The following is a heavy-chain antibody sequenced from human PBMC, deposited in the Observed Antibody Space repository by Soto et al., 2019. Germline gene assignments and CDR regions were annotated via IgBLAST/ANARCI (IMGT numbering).Heavy chain of an antibody. CDR2: IIPIFGTA. Sequence: QVQLVQSGAEVKKPGSSVKVSCKASGGTFSSYAISWVRQAPGQGLEWMGGIIPIFGTANYAQKFQGRVTITADKSTSTAYMELSSLRSEDTAVYYCARDRVVYISGAKANWFDPWGQGTLVTVSS. CDR1: GGTFSSYA. D-gene: IGHD6-19*01. J-gene: IGHJ5*02. CDR3: ARDRVVYISGAKANWFDP. V-gene: IGHV1-69*06.